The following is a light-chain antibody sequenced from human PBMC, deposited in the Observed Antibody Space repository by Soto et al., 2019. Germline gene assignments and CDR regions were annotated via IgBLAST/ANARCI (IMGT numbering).Light chain of an antibody. CDR3: QSYDSRLSGSGV. CDR2: GNT. V-gene: IGLV1-40*01. CDR1: RSNIGAGYD. Sequence: QSVLTQPPSVSGAPGQRVTISCTGSRSNIGAGYDVHWYQQLPGAAPKLLIHGNTNRPSGVLDRFSGSKSGTSASLAITGLQGEDEADYYCQSYDSRLSGSGVFGGGTKLTVL. J-gene: IGLJ2*01.